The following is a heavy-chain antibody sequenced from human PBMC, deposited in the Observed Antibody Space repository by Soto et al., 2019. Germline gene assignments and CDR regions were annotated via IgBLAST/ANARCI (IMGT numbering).Heavy chain of an antibody. D-gene: IGHD4-17*01. Sequence: PSETLSLTCTVSGCSISSYYWSWIRQPPGKGLEWIGYIYYSGSTNYNPSLKSRVTISVDTSKNQFSLKLSSVTAADTAVYYCARASTVTTRGSRNNWFDPWGQGTLVTV. CDR1: GCSISSYY. V-gene: IGHV4-59*08. CDR2: IYYSGST. J-gene: IGHJ5*02. CDR3: ARASTVTTRGSRNNWFDP.